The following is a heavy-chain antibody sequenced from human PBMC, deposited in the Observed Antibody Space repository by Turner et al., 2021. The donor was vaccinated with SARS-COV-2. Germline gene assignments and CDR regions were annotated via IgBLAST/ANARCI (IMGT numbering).Heavy chain of an antibody. J-gene: IGHJ6*02. Sequence: GQLVESGGGVVQPGRSLRLSCAASGFTFSSYGMHWVRQAPGKGLEWVAVISYDGNNKYYADSVKGRFTISRDNSKNPLYLQMNSLRAEDTAVYYCAKDPEIAAGWGDYYGMDVWGQGTTVTVSS. D-gene: IGHD6-25*01. V-gene: IGHV3-30*18. CDR1: GFTFSSYG. CDR3: AKDPEIAAGWGDYYGMDV. CDR2: ISYDGNNK.